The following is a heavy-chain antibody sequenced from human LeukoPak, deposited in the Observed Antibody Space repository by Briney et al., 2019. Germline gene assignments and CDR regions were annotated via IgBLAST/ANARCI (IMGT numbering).Heavy chain of an antibody. D-gene: IGHD5/OR15-5a*01. Sequence: NSSETLSLTCTVSGSSISGYYWSWIRQPPGKGLEGGGYIYFSGSTNYNPSLKSRVTISLDTSENQFSLKLTSVTAADTAVYYCARSHYSVTFPYWGQGTLVTVSS. CDR2: IYFSGST. V-gene: IGHV4-59*01. J-gene: IGHJ4*02. CDR1: GSSISGYY. CDR3: ARSHYSVTFPY.